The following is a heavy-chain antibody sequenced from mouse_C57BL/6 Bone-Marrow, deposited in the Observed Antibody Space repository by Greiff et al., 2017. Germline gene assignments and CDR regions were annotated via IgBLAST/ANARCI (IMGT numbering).Heavy chain of an antibody. D-gene: IGHD1-1*01. CDR1: GFSLTSYG. Sequence: QVTLKESGPGLVAPSQSLSITCTVSGFSLTSYGVDWVRQSPGKGLEWLGVIWGVGSTNYNSALKSRLSISKDNSKSQVFLKRNSLQTDDTAMYYCARDYGSGYGYWYFDVWGTGTTVTVSS. CDR3: ARDYGSGYGYWYFDV. CDR2: IWGVGST. V-gene: IGHV2-6*01. J-gene: IGHJ1*03.